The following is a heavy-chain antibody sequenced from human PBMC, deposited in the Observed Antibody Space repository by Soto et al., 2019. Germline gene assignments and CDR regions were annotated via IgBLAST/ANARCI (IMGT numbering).Heavy chain of an antibody. CDR1: GGSISSYY. V-gene: IGHV4-4*07. CDR2: IYTSGST. Sequence: QVQLQESGPGLVKPSETLSLTCTVSGGSISSYYWSWIRQPAGKGLEWIGRIYTSGSTNYNPSLKSRVTMSVDTSKNQCSLKLSSVTAADTAVYYCARDSSSYPSYNWFDPWGQGTLVTVSS. D-gene: IGHD6-6*01. CDR3: ARDSSSYPSYNWFDP. J-gene: IGHJ5*02.